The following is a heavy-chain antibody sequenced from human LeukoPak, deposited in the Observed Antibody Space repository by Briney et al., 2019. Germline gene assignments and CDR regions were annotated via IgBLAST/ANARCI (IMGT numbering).Heavy chain of an antibody. CDR3: ARGRPGDYFDY. CDR2: INPNSGGT. CDR1: GYTFTGYF. J-gene: IGHJ4*02. V-gene: IGHV1-2*02. D-gene: IGHD6-25*01. Sequence: GASVKVSCKASGYTFTGYFMHWVRQAPGQGLEWMGWINPNSGGTSYLQNFQGRVTMTRDTSISTAYMGLSRLRSDDTAVYYCARGRPGDYFDYRGQGTLVTVSS.